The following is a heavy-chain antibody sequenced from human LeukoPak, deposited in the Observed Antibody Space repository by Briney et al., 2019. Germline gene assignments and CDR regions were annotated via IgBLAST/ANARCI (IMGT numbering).Heavy chain of an antibody. D-gene: IGHD3-22*01. CDR3: ARAENYYDSSGYYPQYYFDY. CDR1: GYSFTTYD. J-gene: IGHJ4*02. Sequence: ASVKVSCKASGYSFTTYDINWVRQATGQGLEWMGWMNPNSGNTGYAQKFQGRVTITRNTSISTAYMELSSLRSEDTAVYYCARAENYYDSSGYYPQYYFDYWGQGTLVTVSS. V-gene: IGHV1-8*03. CDR2: MNPNSGNT.